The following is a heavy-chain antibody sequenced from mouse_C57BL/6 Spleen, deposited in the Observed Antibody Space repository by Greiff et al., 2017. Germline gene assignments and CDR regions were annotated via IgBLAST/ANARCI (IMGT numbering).Heavy chain of an antibody. CDR3: APYDYGGYWYFGV. CDR1: GYTFTSYW. D-gene: IGHD2-4*01. Sequence: QVQLQQPGTELVKPGASVKLSCKASGYTFTSYWMHWVKQRPGQGLEWIGNINPSNGGTNYNEKFKSKATLTVDKSSSTAYMQLSSLTSEDSAVYCCAPYDYGGYWYFGVWGTGTTVTVSS. V-gene: IGHV1-53*01. CDR2: INPSNGGT. J-gene: IGHJ1*03.